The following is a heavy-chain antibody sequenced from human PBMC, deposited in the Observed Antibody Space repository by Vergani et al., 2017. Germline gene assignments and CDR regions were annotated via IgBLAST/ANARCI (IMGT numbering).Heavy chain of an antibody. D-gene: IGHD2-8*01. Sequence: QVQLVQSGAEVQKPGASVKVSCKASGYTFTGYYMHWVRQAPGQGLEWMGWINPNSGGTDYAQKFQGRVTMTRDTSISTAYMELSRLRSDDTAVYYCAGEDKPMVYAIRGGFDYWGQGTLVTVSS. J-gene: IGHJ4*02. CDR2: INPNSGGT. V-gene: IGHV1-2*02. CDR1: GYTFTGYY. CDR3: AGEDKPMVYAIRGGFDY.